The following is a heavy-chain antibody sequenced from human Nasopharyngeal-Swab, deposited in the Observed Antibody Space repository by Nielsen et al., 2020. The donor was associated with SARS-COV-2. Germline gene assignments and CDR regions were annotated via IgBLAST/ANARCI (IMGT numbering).Heavy chain of an antibody. V-gene: IGHV3-11*04. CDR2: ISSSGSTI. J-gene: IGHJ6*02. Sequence: LSLTCAASGFTFSDYYMSWIRQAPGKGLEWVSYISSSGSTIYYADSVKGRFTISRDNAKNSLYLQMNSLRAEDAAVYYCARGGRWDDSTEWDYYYYGMDVWGQGTTVTVSS. CDR1: GFTFSDYY. D-gene: IGHD3-22*01. CDR3: ARGGRWDDSTEWDYYYYGMDV.